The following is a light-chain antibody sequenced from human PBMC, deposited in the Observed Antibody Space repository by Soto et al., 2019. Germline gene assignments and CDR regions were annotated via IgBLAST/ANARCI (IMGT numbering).Light chain of an antibody. Sequence: QSVLTQPASVSGSPGQSIAISCTGTSSDVGADNSVSWYQQHPGKAPKLMIYEVSNRPSGVSSRFSASKSGNVASLTISGLQVEDEADYYCSSYTTSNTGVFGTGTKRTV. J-gene: IGLJ1*01. CDR2: EVS. V-gene: IGLV2-14*01. CDR1: SSDVGADNS. CDR3: SSYTTSNTGV.